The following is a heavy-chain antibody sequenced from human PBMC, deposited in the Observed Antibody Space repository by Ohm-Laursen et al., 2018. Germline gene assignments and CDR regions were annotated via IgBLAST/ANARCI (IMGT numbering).Heavy chain of an antibody. Sequence: PTQTLTLTCTFSGFSLSTRGMCVNWIRQPPGKALEWLARIDWDDDKYYSTSLKTRVTISKDTSKNQVVLTMTNMDPVDTATYYCARILAGPDYFDYWGQGTLVTVSS. CDR1: GFSLSTRGMC. J-gene: IGHJ4*02. CDR2: IDWDDDK. CDR3: ARILAGPDYFDY. V-gene: IGHV2-70*11. D-gene: IGHD3-10*01.